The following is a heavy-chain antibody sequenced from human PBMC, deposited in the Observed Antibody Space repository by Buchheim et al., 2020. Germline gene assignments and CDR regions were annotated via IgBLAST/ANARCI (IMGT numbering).Heavy chain of an antibody. J-gene: IGHJ4*02. CDR1: GFTFSDHY. CDR2: TRDKANSFTT. V-gene: IGHV3-72*01. CDR3: ARPLTGTGVAFDY. D-gene: IGHD1-20*01. Sequence: DVQLVESGGGLVQPGGSLRLSCAASGFTFSDHYMDWVRQAPGKGLEWVGRTRDKANSFTTEYAASVRGRFTISRDDSKNSLYLQVNSLKTEDTAVYYCARPLTGTGVAFDYWGQGTL.